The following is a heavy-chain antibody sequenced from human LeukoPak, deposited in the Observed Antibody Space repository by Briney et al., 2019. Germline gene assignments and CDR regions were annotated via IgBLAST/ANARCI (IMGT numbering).Heavy chain of an antibody. CDR2: ISKSGNTI. D-gene: IGHD4-17*01. CDR1: GFTFSDYY. V-gene: IGHV3-11*01. CDR3: AKDQYGDYVWEGDMDV. Sequence: GGSLRLSCTASGFTFSDYYMTWIRQAPGKGLEWVSYISKSGNTIYSSDSQKGRFTISRDNAKNSLYLQMNSLRAEDTAEYYCAKDQYGDYVWEGDMDVWGKGTTVTISS. J-gene: IGHJ6*03.